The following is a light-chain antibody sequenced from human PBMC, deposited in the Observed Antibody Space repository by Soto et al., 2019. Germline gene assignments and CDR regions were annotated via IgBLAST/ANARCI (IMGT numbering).Light chain of an antibody. Sequence: EIVMTQSPATLSVSPGERASLSCRASQSVSSNLAWYRQKPGQTPRLLIYATSTRATGIPARFSGSGSGTEFTLTISSLQSVDFAVYYCQHYNNWPLTFGGGTKVDIK. CDR3: QHYNNWPLT. V-gene: IGKV3-15*01. CDR1: QSVSSN. J-gene: IGKJ4*01. CDR2: ATS.